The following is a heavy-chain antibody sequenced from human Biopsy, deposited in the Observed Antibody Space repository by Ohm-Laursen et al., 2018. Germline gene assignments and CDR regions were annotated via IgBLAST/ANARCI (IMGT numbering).Heavy chain of an antibody. CDR3: ARGMRSSGWPYFDS. D-gene: IGHD6-19*01. CDR2: IYDRGST. CDR1: GDSVSSGSFY. Sequence: TLSLTCAVSGDSVSSGSFYWTWIRQPPGQGLEYIVYIYDRGSTANYNPSLESRVTMSVDMPKNQFSLKLSSVTAADTAIYYCARGMRSSGWPYFDSWGQGTLVTVSS. J-gene: IGHJ4*02. V-gene: IGHV4-61*01.